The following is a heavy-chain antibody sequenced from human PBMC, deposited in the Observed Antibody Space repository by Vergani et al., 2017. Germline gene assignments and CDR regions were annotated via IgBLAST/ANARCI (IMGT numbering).Heavy chain of an antibody. Sequence: QVQVVQSGAEVKKSGASVKVSCKTSGYTFSNYYMHGVRQAPGQGLEWMGIINPSGGHTNYAQKFQGRVTMTSDTSTSTVYMELSSLRSEDTAIYYCARRMVDCMDVWGKGATVTVSS. CDR2: INPSGGHT. J-gene: IGHJ6*03. CDR3: ARRMVDCMDV. V-gene: IGHV1-46*01. CDR1: GYTFSNYY. D-gene: IGHD2-8*01.